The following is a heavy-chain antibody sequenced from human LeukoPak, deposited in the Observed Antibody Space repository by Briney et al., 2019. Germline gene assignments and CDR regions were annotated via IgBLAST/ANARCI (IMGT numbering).Heavy chain of an antibody. CDR3: ARAEWLLYITDAFDI. CDR2: IIPIFGTA. Sequence: GASVKVSCKASGGTFSSYAISWVRQAPGQGLEWMGGIIPIFGTANYAQKFQGRVTITADESTSTACMELSSLRSEDTAVYYCARAEWLLYITDAFDIWGQGTMVTVSS. CDR1: GGTFSSYA. D-gene: IGHD3-3*01. J-gene: IGHJ3*02. V-gene: IGHV1-69*13.